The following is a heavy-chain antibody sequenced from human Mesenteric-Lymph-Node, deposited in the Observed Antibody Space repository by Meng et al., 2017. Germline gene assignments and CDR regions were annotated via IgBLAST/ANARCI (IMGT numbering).Heavy chain of an antibody. V-gene: IGHV4-34*01. D-gene: IGHD2-15*01. Sequence: SETLSLTCAVYGGSFSGYYWSWIRQPPGKGLEWIGEINHSRSTNYNPSLKSRVTISVDTSKNQFSLKLSSVTAADTAVYYCARGRNGPLYCSGGSCYSKWHYYFDYWGQGTLVTVSS. J-gene: IGHJ4*02. CDR1: GGSFSGYY. CDR2: INHSRST. CDR3: ARGRNGPLYCSGGSCYSKWHYYFDY.